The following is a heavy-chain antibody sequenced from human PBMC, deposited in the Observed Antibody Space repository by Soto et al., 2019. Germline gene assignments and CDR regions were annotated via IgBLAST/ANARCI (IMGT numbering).Heavy chain of an antibody. J-gene: IGHJ6*03. D-gene: IGHD2-15*01. V-gene: IGHV3-33*01. CDR1: GFTFSSYG. Sequence: GGSLRLSCAASGFTFSSYGMHWVRQAPGKGLEWVAVIWYDGSNKYYADSVKGRFTISRDNSKNTLYLQMNSLRAEDTAVYYCAREYCSGGSCLYYMDVWGKGTTVTVSS. CDR3: AREYCSGGSCLYYMDV. CDR2: IWYDGSNK.